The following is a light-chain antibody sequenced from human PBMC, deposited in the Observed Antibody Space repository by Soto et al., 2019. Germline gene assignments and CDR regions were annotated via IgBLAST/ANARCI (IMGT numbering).Light chain of an antibody. CDR2: EIT. CDR3: CSYAGRSTWV. J-gene: IGLJ3*02. CDR1: SSDVGNYKF. V-gene: IGLV2-23*02. Sequence: QSASVSGSPGQSITISCTGTSSDVGNYKFVSWYQQYPGKAPKIMIYEITERPSGVSNRFSGSKSGNTASLTISGLQAEDEADYYCCSYAGRSTWVFGGGTKLTVL.